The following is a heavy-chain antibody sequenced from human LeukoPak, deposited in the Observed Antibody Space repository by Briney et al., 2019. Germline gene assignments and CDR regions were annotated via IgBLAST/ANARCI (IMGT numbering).Heavy chain of an antibody. CDR2: INYNGDII. J-gene: IGHJ4*02. D-gene: IGHD3-22*01. CDR3: AKGSSAYYYDY. Sequence: GGSLRLSCAASGFTFSSYSMTWVRQAPGKGLEWVSTINYNGDIIFYGDSVKGRFTISRDNSKNTVYLQMNNLRAEDTAVYFCAKGSSAYYYDYWGQGTLVTVSS. CDR1: GFTFSSYS. V-gene: IGHV3-23*01.